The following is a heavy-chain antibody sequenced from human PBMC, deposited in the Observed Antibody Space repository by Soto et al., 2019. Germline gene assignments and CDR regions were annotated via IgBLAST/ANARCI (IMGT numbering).Heavy chain of an antibody. CDR2: ISGSGGST. CDR1: GFTFSSYA. J-gene: IGHJ6*02. CDR3: ATKGVTIVATNYYCYYGMDV. D-gene: IGHD5-12*01. V-gene: IGHV3-23*01. Sequence: EVQLLESGGGLVQPGGSLRLSCAASGFTFSSYAMSWVRQAPGKGLEWVSAISGSGGSTYYADSVKGRFTISRDNYKNTLFLQMNSLRAEDTAVYYCATKGVTIVATNYYCYYGMDVWGQGTTVTVSS.